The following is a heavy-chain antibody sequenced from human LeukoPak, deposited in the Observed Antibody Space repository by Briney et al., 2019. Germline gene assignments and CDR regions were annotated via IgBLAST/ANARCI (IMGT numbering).Heavy chain of an antibody. CDR3: AREPYDSSGLDY. D-gene: IGHD3-22*01. J-gene: IGHJ4*02. CDR1: GFTFSSYS. CDR2: ISSSSSYI. V-gene: IGHV3-21*01. Sequence: PGGSLRLSCAASGFTFSSYSVNWVRQAPGKGLEWVSSISSSSSYIYYADSVKGRFTISRDNAKNSLYLQMNSLRAEDTAVYYCAREPYDSSGLDYWGQGTLVTVSS.